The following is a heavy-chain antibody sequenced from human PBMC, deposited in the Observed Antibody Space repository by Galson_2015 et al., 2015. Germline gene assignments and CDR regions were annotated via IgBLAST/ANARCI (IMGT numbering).Heavy chain of an antibody. CDR2: IDPSDSYT. J-gene: IGHJ4*02. V-gene: IGHV5-10-1*01. D-gene: IGHD4-11*01. CDR3: ARHPTVTTPRDDSDY. CDR1: GYSFTSYW. Sequence: QSGAEVKKPGESLRISCKGSGYSFTSYWISWVRQMPGKGLEWMGRIDPSDSYTNYSPSFQGHVTISADKSISTAYLQWSSLKASDTAMYYCARHPTVTTPRDDSDYWGQGTLVTVSS.